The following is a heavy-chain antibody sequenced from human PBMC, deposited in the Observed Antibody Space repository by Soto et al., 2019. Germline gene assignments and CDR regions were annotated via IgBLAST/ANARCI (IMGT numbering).Heavy chain of an antibody. CDR1: GYTFTSYG. V-gene: IGHV1-18*01. J-gene: IGHJ4*02. Sequence: QVQLVQSGAEVKKPGASVKVSCKASGYTFTSYGISWVRQAPGQGLEWMGWISAYNGNTNYAQKLQGRVTMTTDTSTSTAYMALRSLRSDDTAVYYCARVSAYRSADMEFDYWGQGTLVTVSS. CDR2: ISAYNGNT. CDR3: ARVSAYRSADMEFDY. D-gene: IGHD6-25*01.